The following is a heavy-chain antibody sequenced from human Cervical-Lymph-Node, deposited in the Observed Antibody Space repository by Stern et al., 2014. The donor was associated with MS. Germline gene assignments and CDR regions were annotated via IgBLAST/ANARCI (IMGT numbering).Heavy chain of an antibody. J-gene: IGHJ4*02. CDR3: ARGAPPEN. V-gene: IGHV5-51*03. D-gene: IGHD1-26*01. CDR1: GYSFTNYW. Sequence: VQLVESGAEVKKPGESLKISCKTAGYSFTNYWIGWVRQMPGKVLEWMGIIYPSDSDTRYSPSFQGQGIISADKSIGTAYLQWRSLKASDSGIYYCARGAPPENWGQGTLVTVSS. CDR2: IYPSDSDT.